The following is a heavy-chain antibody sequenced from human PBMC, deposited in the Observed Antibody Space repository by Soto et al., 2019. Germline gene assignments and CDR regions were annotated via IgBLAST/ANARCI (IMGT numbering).Heavy chain of an antibody. CDR3: ARSLGEGYCSSTSCYWFDP. CDR2: ISAYNGIA. Sequence: GASVKVSCKASGYTFTSYGISWVRQAPGQGLEWMGRISAYNGIANYAQKLQGRVTMTTDTSTSTAYMELSSLRSEDTAVYYCARSLGEGYCSSTSCYWFDPWGQGTLVTVSS. J-gene: IGHJ5*02. D-gene: IGHD2-2*01. V-gene: IGHV1-18*01. CDR1: GYTFTSYG.